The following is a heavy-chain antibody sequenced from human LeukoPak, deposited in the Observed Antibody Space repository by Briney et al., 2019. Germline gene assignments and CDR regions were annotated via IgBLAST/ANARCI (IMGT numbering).Heavy chain of an antibody. CDR3: ARASHDYGDYSHFDY. CDR1: GGSISSRNW. J-gene: IGHJ4*02. CDR2: IYHSGST. V-gene: IGHV4-4*02. Sequence: SGTLSLTCAVSGGSISSRNWWSWVRQPPGKGLECIGEIYHSGSTNYNPSLKTRVTISVDKSKNQFSLKLSSVTAADTAVYYCARASHDYGDYSHFDYWGQGTLVTVSS. D-gene: IGHD4-17*01.